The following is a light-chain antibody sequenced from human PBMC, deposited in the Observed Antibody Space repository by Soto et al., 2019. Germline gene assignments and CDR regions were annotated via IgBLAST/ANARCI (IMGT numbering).Light chain of an antibody. V-gene: IGKV3-11*01. CDR3: QQRESSPRT. J-gene: IGKJ1*01. Sequence: EILLTQSPATRSAFPGDRVTLSFRASQAVNTRLAWYQHKPGQAPRLLIYLTSNRAAGVPSRFSGWGSETDFTLTISGVQSEDFAVYYCQQRESSPRTFGQGTKVDIK. CDR2: LTS. CDR1: QAVNTR.